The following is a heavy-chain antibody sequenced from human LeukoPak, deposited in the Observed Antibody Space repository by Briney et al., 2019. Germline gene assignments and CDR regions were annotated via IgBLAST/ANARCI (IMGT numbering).Heavy chain of an antibody. V-gene: IGHV3-48*01. J-gene: IGHJ4*02. Sequence: GGSLRLSCAASGFTFNSYTMNWVRQAPGKGLEWVSSISRTGTTIYYADPVKGRFTISRDNSKKSLYLQMNSLRSEDTGLYFCARDLGSGGHVFLVWGQGTLLTVPS. CDR3: ARDLGSGGHVFLV. CDR2: ISRTGTTI. CDR1: GFTFNSYT. D-gene: IGHD5-12*01.